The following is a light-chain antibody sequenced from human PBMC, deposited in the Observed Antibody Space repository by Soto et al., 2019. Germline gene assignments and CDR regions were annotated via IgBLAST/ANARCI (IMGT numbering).Light chain of an antibody. J-gene: IGLJ3*02. V-gene: IGLV4-60*02. CDR2: LEGSGSY. CDR3: ETWDSNTRV. CDR1: SGHSSYI. Sequence: QSVLTQSSSASASLGSSVKLTCTLSSGHSSYIIAWHQQQPGKAPRYLMKLEGSGSYNKGSGVRDRFSGSSSGADRYLTICNLQFEDEADYYCETWDSNTRVFGGGTKLTVL.